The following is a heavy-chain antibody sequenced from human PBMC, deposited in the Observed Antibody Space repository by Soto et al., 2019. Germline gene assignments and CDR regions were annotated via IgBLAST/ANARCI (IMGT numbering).Heavy chain of an antibody. V-gene: IGHV3-30-3*01. D-gene: IGHD3-9*01. CDR3: ARRSVLTGSSPHYFCGMDV. J-gene: IGHJ6*02. CDR1: GFIFSSYA. Sequence: LRLSCAASGFIFSSYAMNWVRQAPGKGLEWVAVISYDGSNKYYADSVKGRFTISRDDSKNTLSLQLNSLRTEDTAVYYCARRSVLTGSSPHYFCGMDVWGQGTTVTVSS. CDR2: ISYDGSNK.